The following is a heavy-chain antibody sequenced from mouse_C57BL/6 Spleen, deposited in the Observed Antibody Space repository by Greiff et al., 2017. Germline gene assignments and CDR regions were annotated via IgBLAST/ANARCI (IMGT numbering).Heavy chain of an antibody. CDR2: IDPYDSYT. J-gene: IGHJ2*01. D-gene: IGHD2-3*01. Sequence: QVQLQQPGAELVKPGASVKLSCKASGYTFTSYWMQWVKQRPGQGLEWIGEIDPYDSYTNYNQKFKGKATLTVDTSSSTAYMQLSSLTSEDSAVYYCARMRGYDGYYYCDYWGQGTTLTVSS. CDR3: ARMRGYDGYYYCDY. V-gene: IGHV1-50*01. CDR1: GYTFTSYW.